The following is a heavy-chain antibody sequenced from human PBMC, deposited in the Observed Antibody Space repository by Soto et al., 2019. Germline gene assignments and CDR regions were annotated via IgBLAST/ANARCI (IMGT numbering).Heavy chain of an antibody. J-gene: IGHJ6*02. CDR2: IYHSGIT. D-gene: IGHD1-1*01. CDR1: GGSISSHNW. Sequence: QVQLQESGPGLVKPSGPLSLTCTVSGGSISSHNWWIWVRQHPGKGQEWIGEIYHSGITNYNPSLKSRISISVDKSTNLFSLKLSSVTAADTAIYYCARDFDAWNPHYYYGMDVWGQGTTVAVSS. V-gene: IGHV4-4*02. CDR3: ARDFDAWNPHYYYGMDV.